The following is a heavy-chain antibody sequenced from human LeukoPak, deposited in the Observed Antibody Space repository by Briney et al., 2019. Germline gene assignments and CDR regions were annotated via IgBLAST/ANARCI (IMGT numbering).Heavy chain of an antibody. CDR2: IYYSGST. CDR3: ARRYYGSGSYHFDY. CDR1: GGSISSSSYY. Sequence: SETLSLTCTVSGGSISSSSYYWGWIRQPPGKGLEWIGSIYYSGSTYYNPSLKSRVTISVDTSKNQFSLKLSSVTAADTAVYYCARRYYGSGSYHFDYWGQGTLVTVSS. D-gene: IGHD3-10*01. V-gene: IGHV4-39*01. J-gene: IGHJ4*02.